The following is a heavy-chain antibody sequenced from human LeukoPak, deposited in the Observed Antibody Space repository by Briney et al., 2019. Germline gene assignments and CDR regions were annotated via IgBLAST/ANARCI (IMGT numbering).Heavy chain of an antibody. CDR3: AKDDYYDTRGYRD. CDR2: ISYDVGKK. CDR1: GFTFSSYS. V-gene: IGHV3-30*18. Sequence: GGSLRLSCAASGFTFSSYSMNWVRQAPGKGLEWVAVISYDVGKKYYADSVKGRFTISRDNSKNTLYLQMNSLRAEDTAVYYCAKDDYYDTRGYRDWGQGTLVTVSS. J-gene: IGHJ4*02. D-gene: IGHD3-22*01.